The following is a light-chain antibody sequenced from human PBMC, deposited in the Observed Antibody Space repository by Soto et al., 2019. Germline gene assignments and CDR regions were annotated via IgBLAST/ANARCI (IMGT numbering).Light chain of an antibody. CDR1: QSVGSNY. CDR2: GAS. Sequence: EIVLTQFPGTLSLSPWERATLSCRASQSVGSNYLAWYQQRPGQPPNLLIFGASHRAPDIPDRFSGSGSGTDFTLTISRLEPEDFAVYYCQQYGSSIQTFGQGTKVDI. J-gene: IGKJ1*01. CDR3: QQYGSSIQT. V-gene: IGKV3-20*01.